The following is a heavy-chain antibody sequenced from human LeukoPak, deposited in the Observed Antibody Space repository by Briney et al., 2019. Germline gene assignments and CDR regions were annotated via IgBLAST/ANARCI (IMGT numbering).Heavy chain of an antibody. CDR1: GGSIRNYY. CDR2: IYYSGST. D-gene: IGHD5-18*01. Sequence: SETPSLTCTVSGGSIRNYYWSWIRQPPGKGLEWIGDIYYSGSTNYNPSLKSRVTISVDTSKNQFSLKLSSVTAADTAVYYCAREGYSYGFDYWGQGTLVTVSS. V-gene: IGHV4-59*12. J-gene: IGHJ4*02. CDR3: AREGYSYGFDY.